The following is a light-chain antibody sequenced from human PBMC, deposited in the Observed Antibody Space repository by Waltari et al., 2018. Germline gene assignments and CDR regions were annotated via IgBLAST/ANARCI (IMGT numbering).Light chain of an antibody. J-gene: IGKJ1*01. Sequence: EIVLTQSPGTLSLSPGERATLFCRASQSVTTKYLAWYQQKPGQAPRLLISASSFSATGIPDRFSGSGSATDFTLNISILEPEDFAVYYCQQYNSPTTFGQGTKVEIK. CDR1: QSVTTKY. CDR3: QQYNSPTT. CDR2: ASS. V-gene: IGKV3-20*01.